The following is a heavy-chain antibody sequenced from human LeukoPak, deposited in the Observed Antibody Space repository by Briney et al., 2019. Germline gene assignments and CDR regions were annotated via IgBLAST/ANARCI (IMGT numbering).Heavy chain of an antibody. V-gene: IGHV3-30*04. D-gene: IGHD1-26*01. Sequence: PGGSLRLSCAASGFTFSSYVMHWVRQAPGKGLEWVAIISYDGSNEYYADSVKGRFTISRDNSKNTLYLQMNSLRAADTAVYYCARDREVGATGYYFDYWDQGTLVTVSS. J-gene: IGHJ4*02. CDR1: GFTFSSYV. CDR2: ISYDGSNE. CDR3: ARDREVGATGYYFDY.